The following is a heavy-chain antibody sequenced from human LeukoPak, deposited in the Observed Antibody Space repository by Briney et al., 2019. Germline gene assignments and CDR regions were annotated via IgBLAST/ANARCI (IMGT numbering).Heavy chain of an antibody. V-gene: IGHV4-61*02. D-gene: IGHD2-15*01. Sequence: PSETLSLTCSVSGGSISSGSSYWSWMRQPAGKRLEWIGRIYTSGSTNYNPSLKSRVSISVDTSKNQFSLKVSSVTAADTAVYYCAREDRYCSGGSCYSWGQGTLVTVSS. CDR1: GGSISSGSSY. CDR2: IYTSGST. J-gene: IGHJ4*02. CDR3: AREDRYCSGGSCYS.